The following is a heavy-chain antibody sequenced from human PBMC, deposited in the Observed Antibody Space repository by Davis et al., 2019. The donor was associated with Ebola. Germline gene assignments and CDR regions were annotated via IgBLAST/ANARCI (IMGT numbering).Heavy chain of an antibody. Sequence: GESLKISCAASGFTFSSYWMSWVRQAPGKGLEWVANIKQDGSEKYYVDSVKGRFTISRDNAKNSLYLQMNSLRAEDTAVYYCARVSGYCSSTSCYAWFDPWGQGTLVTVSS. D-gene: IGHD2-2*01. CDR1: GFTFSSYW. CDR2: IKQDGSEK. J-gene: IGHJ5*02. CDR3: ARVSGYCSSTSCYAWFDP. V-gene: IGHV3-7*03.